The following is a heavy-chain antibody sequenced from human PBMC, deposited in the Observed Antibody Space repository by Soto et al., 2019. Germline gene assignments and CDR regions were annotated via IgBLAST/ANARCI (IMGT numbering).Heavy chain of an antibody. CDR3: ARGPRMGRGSNITGYFDY. CDR1: GFSFSSYG. J-gene: IGHJ4*02. D-gene: IGHD3-10*01. V-gene: IGHV3-33*01. Sequence: QVQLVESGGGVVQPGRSLRLSCAASGFSFSSYGMHWVRQAPGKGLEWVAVIWHDGGNRYYADSVKGRFTISRDDSRNTLYLQMNSLRAEDTAVYYCARGPRMGRGSNITGYFDYWGQGTLVTVSS. CDR2: IWHDGGNR.